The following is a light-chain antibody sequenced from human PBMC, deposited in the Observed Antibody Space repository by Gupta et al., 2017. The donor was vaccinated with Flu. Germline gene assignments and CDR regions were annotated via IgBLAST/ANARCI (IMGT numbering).Light chain of an antibody. Sequence: QSVLTQPPSVSAAPAQKVTIPCSGSSSNIAKNYVSWYQQLPGAAPKLLIYKNDHRPSGIPDRFSGSKSGTSATLVIAGLQTGDEADYYCGTWDNSLWVFGGGTKLTVL. CDR3: GTWDNSLWV. CDR2: KND. J-gene: IGLJ3*02. CDR1: SSNIAKNY. V-gene: IGLV1-51*01.